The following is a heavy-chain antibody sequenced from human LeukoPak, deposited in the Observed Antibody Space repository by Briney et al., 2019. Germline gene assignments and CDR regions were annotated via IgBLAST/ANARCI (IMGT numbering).Heavy chain of an antibody. J-gene: IGHJ4*02. CDR3: ARTHDFWSARKGDYFDP. CDR2: IGGYNGNT. D-gene: IGHD3-3*01. CDR1: GYTFAYYY. Sequence: ASVKVSCKASGYTFAYYYISWVRQAPGQGLEWMGWIGGYNGNTNYAQKFQDRITMTVDKSTTTVYMELKSLRSDDTAVYYCARTHDFWSARKGDYFDPWGQGTLVTVSS. V-gene: IGHV1-18*01.